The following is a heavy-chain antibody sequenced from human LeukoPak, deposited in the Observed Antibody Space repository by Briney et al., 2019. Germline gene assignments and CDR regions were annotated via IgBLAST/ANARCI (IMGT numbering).Heavy chain of an antibody. CDR2: IKQDGSEK. D-gene: IGHD2-2*02. Sequence: PGGSLRLSCAASGFTFSSYWMSWVRQAPGKGLEWVANIKQDGSEKYYVDSVKGRFTISRDNAKNSLYLQMNSVRAEDTAVYYCARSGCSSTSCYKKGGYYYYMDVWGKGTTVTVSS. CDR3: ARSGCSSTSCYKKGGYYYYMDV. J-gene: IGHJ6*03. CDR1: GFTFSSYW. V-gene: IGHV3-7*01.